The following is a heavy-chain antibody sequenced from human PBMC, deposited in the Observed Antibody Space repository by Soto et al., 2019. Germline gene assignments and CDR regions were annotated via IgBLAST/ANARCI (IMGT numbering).Heavy chain of an antibody. J-gene: IGHJ6*02. D-gene: IGHD6-6*01. Sequence: GGSLRLSCAASGFTFSSYWMSWVRQAPGKGLEWVANIKQDGSEKYYVDSVKGRFTISRDNAKNSLYLQMNSLRAEDTAVYYCARAPMSSSFYYYYCYGMDVWGQGTTVTVSS. CDR1: GFTFSSYW. CDR3: ARAPMSSSFYYYYCYGMDV. CDR2: IKQDGSEK. V-gene: IGHV3-7*01.